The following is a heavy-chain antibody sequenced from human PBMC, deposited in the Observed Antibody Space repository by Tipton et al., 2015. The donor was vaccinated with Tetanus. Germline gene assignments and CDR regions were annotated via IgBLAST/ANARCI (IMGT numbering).Heavy chain of an antibody. CDR3: AKDEEAATISSWYFDL. D-gene: IGHD5-12*01. CDR1: GFTFSSYA. V-gene: IGHV3-23*01. CDR2: ISGSGGST. Sequence: SLRLSCAASGFTFSSYAMSWVRQAPGKGLEWVSAISGSGGSTYYADSVKGRFTISRDNSKNTLYLQMNSLRAEDTAVYYCAKDEEAATISSWYFDLWGRGTLVTVSS. J-gene: IGHJ2*01.